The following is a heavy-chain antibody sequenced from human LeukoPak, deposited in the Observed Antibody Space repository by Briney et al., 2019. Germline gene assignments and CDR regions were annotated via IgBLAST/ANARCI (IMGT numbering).Heavy chain of an antibody. V-gene: IGHV1-2*02. CDR3: ARVGSSTSWGIDY. CDR1: GYTFTGYY. D-gene: IGHD2-2*01. CDR2: INPNSGGT. Sequence: GASVKVSCKASGYTFTGYYMHWVRQAPGQGLEWMGWINPNSGGTNYAQKFQGRVTMTGDTSISTAYMELSRLRSDDTAVYYCARVGSSTSWGIDYWGQGTLVTVSS. J-gene: IGHJ4*02.